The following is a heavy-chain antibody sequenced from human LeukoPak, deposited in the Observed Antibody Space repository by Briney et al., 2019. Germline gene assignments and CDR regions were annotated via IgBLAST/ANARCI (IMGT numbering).Heavy chain of an antibody. Sequence: SETLSLTCTVSGGSISSGGYYWSWIRQHPGNVLEWLGYISYSGSTYYNPSLKSRVTISVDTSKNHFSLKLSSVTAADTAVYYCVRLIGVSHWFDPWGQGTLVTVSS. J-gene: IGHJ5*02. CDR2: ISYSGST. D-gene: IGHD3-22*01. V-gene: IGHV4-31*03. CDR3: VRLIGVSHWFDP. CDR1: GGSISSGGYY.